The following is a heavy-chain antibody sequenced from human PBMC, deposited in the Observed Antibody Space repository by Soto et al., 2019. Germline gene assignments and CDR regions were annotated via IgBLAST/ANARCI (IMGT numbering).Heavy chain of an antibody. CDR1: GFTFSSYG. Sequence: QVQLVESGGGVVQPGRSLRLSCAASGFTFSSYGMHWVRQAPGKGLEWVAVIWYDGRNKYYADSVKGRFTISSDNSKNALYLQMNSLRAEDTAVYYCARDRTLYSSSSFDALDIWSQGTMVTVSS. CDR3: ARDRTLYSSSSFDALDI. CDR2: IWYDGRNK. V-gene: IGHV3-33*01. D-gene: IGHD6-6*01. J-gene: IGHJ3*02.